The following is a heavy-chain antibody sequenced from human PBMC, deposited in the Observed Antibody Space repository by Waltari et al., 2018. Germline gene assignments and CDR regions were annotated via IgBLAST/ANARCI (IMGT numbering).Heavy chain of an antibody. D-gene: IGHD4-17*01. V-gene: IGHV3-48*03. Sequence: EVQLVESGGGLVQPGGSLRLSCAASGFTFSSSEMNWVRQAPGKGLEWVSYISSSGSTIYYADSVKSRFTISRDNAKNSLYLQMNSLRAEDTAVYYCARVFYGDYYYYGMDVWGQGTTVTVSS. CDR2: ISSSGSTI. CDR3: ARVFYGDYYYYGMDV. J-gene: IGHJ6*02. CDR1: GFTFSSSE.